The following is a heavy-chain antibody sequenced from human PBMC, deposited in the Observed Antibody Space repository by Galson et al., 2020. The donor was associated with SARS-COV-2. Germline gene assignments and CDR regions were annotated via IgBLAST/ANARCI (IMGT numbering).Heavy chain of an antibody. V-gene: IGHV3-15*01. CDR1: GFTFSNAW. CDR3: TTSGSSTTPFDY. CDR2: IKRKTDGGTT. D-gene: IGHD1-26*01. J-gene: IGHJ4*02. Sequence: GGSLRLSCAASGFTFSNAWMRWVRQAPGKGLEWVGRIKRKTDGGTTDYAAPVKGRFTISRDDSKNTLYLQMNSLKTEDTAGYYWTTSGSSTTPFDYWDQGTLVTVAS.